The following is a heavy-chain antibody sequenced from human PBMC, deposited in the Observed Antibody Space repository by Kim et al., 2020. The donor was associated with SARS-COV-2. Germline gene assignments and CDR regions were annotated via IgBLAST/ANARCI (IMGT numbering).Heavy chain of an antibody. D-gene: IGHD5-12*01. CDR2: ISSSGSTI. J-gene: IGHJ5*02. CDR1: GFTFSSYE. V-gene: IGHV3-48*03. CDR3: AREGGYSGYDFLRFDP. Sequence: GGSLRLSCAASGFTFSSYEMNWVRQAPGKGLEWVSYISSSGSTIYYADSVKGRFTISRDNAKNSLYLQMNSLRAEDTAVYYCAREGGYSGYDFLRFDPWGQGTLVTVSS.